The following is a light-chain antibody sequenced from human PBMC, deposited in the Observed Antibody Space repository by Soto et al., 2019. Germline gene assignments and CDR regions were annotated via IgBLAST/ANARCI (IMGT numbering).Light chain of an antibody. CDR1: QSVSSY. Sequence: ENVFPQSPATPSLSPGERATLSCMASQSVSSYLAWYQQKPGQAPRLLIYDASNRATGIPARFSGSGSGTDFTLTINSLEPEDFAVYYCQQRSNWPSITFGQGTRLEIK. CDR2: DAS. J-gene: IGKJ5*01. V-gene: IGKV3-11*01. CDR3: QQRSNWPSIT.